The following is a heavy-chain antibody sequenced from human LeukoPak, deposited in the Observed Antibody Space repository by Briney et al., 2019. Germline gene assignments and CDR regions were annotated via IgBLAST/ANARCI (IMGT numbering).Heavy chain of an antibody. D-gene: IGHD3-22*01. CDR3: ARGEDYYDSSGYYLDYFDY. V-gene: IGHV4-34*01. J-gene: IGHJ4*02. CDR2: INRGGST. Sequence: SETLSLTCAVYGESFSGNHWSWIRQPPGKGLEWIGEINRGGSTDYNPSLKSRVTVSVDTSKNQFSLKLSSVTAADTAVYYCARGEDYYDSSGYYLDYFDYWGQGTLVTVSS. CDR1: GESFSGNH.